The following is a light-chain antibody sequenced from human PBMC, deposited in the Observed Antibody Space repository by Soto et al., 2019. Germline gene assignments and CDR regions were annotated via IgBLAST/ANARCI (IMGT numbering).Light chain of an antibody. CDR3: QQRNVWPPIT. Sequence: VSTQSPATRSPSPCQRATLSCRASQSIHNSLGRYQQKSGKPPPLVIYDSTLRANGVPDRFGGSKSATEFTLTIYSLEPEHFAVYDCQQRNVWPPITCGQGTRLEI. CDR2: DST. V-gene: IGKV3-11*01. CDR1: QSIHNS. J-gene: IGKJ5*01.